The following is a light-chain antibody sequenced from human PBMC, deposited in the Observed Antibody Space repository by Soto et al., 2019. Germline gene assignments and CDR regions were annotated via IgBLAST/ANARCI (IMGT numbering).Light chain of an antibody. CDR3: QQANSYPLT. J-gene: IGKJ4*01. Sequence: DIHMTQSPSSVSASVGDRVTITCRASQTVRSWLAWYQQKPGETPRVLIYEASYLESGVPSRFTASGSGTDFTLTINGLQSEDFATCYSQQANSYPLTFGGGTKVEV. CDR2: EAS. CDR1: QTVRSW. V-gene: IGKV1-12*01.